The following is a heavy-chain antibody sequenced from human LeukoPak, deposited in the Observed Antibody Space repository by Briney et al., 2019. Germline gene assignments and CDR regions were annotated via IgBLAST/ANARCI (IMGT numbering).Heavy chain of an antibody. CDR1: GFTFSSYA. V-gene: IGHV3-30*03. CDR2: ISYDGSNK. D-gene: IGHD5-24*01. Sequence: TGGSLRLSCEVSGFTFSSYAMHWVRQAPGKGLEWVAVISYDGSNKYYADSVKGRFTISRDNAKNSLYLQMDSLRAEDTAVYYCARDGGGYNLWGQGTLVTVSS. J-gene: IGHJ4*02. CDR3: ARDGGGYNL.